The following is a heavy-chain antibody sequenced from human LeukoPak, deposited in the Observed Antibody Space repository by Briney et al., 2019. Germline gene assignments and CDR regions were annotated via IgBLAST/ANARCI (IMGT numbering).Heavy chain of an antibody. CDR3: ARRRAPYFE. CDR1: GDSISGGSYF. J-gene: IGHJ4*02. Sequence: SETLSLTCTVSGDSISGGSYFWGWIRQPREKGLEWIGSIYYSGTTYYNPSLKSRVTISVDTSKSQFSLRLSSLTAADTAVSYCARRRAPYFERGQGTLVTVSS. CDR2: IYYSGTT. D-gene: IGHD3-22*01. V-gene: IGHV4-39*01.